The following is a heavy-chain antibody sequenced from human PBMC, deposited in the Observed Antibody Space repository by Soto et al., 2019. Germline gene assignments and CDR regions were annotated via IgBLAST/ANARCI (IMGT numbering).Heavy chain of an antibody. D-gene: IGHD6-13*01. Sequence: PGGSLRLSCSASGFTFSNYAMHWVRQAPGKGLEYVSAISTNGRTTYYAVSVKGRFTISRDNSKNTLYLQMSSLRPADTAVYYCARVTSSWGLVSYFDYWGQGTLVTVSS. V-gene: IGHV3-64D*06. CDR3: ARVTSSWGLVSYFDY. CDR2: ISTNGRTT. J-gene: IGHJ4*02. CDR1: GFTFSNYA.